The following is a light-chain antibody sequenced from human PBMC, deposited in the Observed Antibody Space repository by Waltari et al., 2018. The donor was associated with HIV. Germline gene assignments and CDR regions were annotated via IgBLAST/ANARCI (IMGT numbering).Light chain of an antibody. CDR1: SSNIGDNY. CDR2: RNS. CDR3: AAWDDSLSGWV. J-gene: IGLJ3*02. Sequence: GSSSNIGDNYVSWYQQLPGTAPKLLIYRNSQRPSGVRDRFSGSKSGTSASLAINDLRSEDEAEYHCAAWDDSLSGWVFGGGTNLTVL. V-gene: IGLV1-47*01.